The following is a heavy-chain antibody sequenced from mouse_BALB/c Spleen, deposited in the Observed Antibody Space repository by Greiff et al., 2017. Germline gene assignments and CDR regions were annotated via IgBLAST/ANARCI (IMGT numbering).Heavy chain of an antibody. J-gene: IGHJ3*01. CDR3: AREGYDKGFAY. CDR1: GYSITSDYA. CDR2: ISYSGST. Sequence: EVKVEESGPGLVKPSQSLSLTCTVTGYSITSDYAWNWIRQFPGNKLEWMGYISYSGSTSYNPSLKSRISITRDTSKNQFFLQLNSVTTEDTATYYCAREGYDKGFAYWGQGTLVTVSA. D-gene: IGHD2-2*01. V-gene: IGHV3-2*02.